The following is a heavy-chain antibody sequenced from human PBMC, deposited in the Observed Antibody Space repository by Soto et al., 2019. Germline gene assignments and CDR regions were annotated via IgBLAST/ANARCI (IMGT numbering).Heavy chain of an antibody. Sequence: GGSLRLSCAASGFTFSYYWMHWVRQVPGKGLVWVSRINSDGSSASYADSVKGRFTISRDNARNTLYLQMNSLRAEDTAVYYCAREETYYYGSGSYYNAKYFDCWGQGTLVTVSS. CDR2: INSDGSSA. V-gene: IGHV3-74*01. CDR1: GFTFSYYW. J-gene: IGHJ4*02. D-gene: IGHD3-10*01. CDR3: AREETYYYGSGSYYNAKYFDC.